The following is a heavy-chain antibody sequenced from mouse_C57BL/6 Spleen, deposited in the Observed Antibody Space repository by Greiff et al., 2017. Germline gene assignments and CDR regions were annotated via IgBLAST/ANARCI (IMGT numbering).Heavy chain of an antibody. CDR3: ARGGWDWYFDV. CDR1: GYAFSSYW. CDR2: IYPGDGDT. V-gene: IGHV1-80*01. J-gene: IGHJ1*03. Sequence: QVQLQQSGAELVKPGASVKISCKASGYAFSSYWMNWVKQRPGKGLEWIGQIYPGDGDTNYNGKLKGKATLTADKSSSTAYMQLSSLTSEDSAVYFCARGGWDWYFDVWGTGTTVTVSS. D-gene: IGHD3-2*02.